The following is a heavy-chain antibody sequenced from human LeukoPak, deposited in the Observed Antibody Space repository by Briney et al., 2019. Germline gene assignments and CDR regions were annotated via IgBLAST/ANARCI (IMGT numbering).Heavy chain of an antibody. D-gene: IGHD3-3*01. CDR2: ISYDGSNK. Sequence: GGSLRLSCAASGFTFSSYGMHWVRQAPGKGLEWVAVISYDGSNKYYADSVKGRFTISRDNSKNTLYLQMNSLRAEDTAVYYCAKLEGEGPYYDFWSGWPLYYYYGMDVWGQGTTVTVSS. CDR3: AKLEGEGPYYDFWSGWPLYYYYGMDV. V-gene: IGHV3-30*18. CDR1: GFTFSSYG. J-gene: IGHJ6*02.